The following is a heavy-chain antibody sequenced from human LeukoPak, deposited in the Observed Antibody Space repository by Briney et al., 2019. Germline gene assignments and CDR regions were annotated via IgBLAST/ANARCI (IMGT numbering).Heavy chain of an antibody. Sequence: SETLSLTCAVSGYSISSGYYWGWIRQPPGKGLEWIGSIYHSGSTYYNPSLKSRVIISVDTSKNQFSLKLSSVTAADTAVYYCARRAEYSSSLDWGQGTLVTVSS. CDR3: ARRAEYSSSLD. CDR1: GYSISSGYY. D-gene: IGHD6-6*01. CDR2: IYHSGST. J-gene: IGHJ4*02. V-gene: IGHV4-38-2*01.